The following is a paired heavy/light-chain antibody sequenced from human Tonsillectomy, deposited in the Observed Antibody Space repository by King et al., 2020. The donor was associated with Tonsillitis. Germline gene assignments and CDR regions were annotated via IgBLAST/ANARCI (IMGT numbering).Heavy chain of an antibody. CDR2: ISGSTVTI. J-gene: IGHJ3*02. CDR1: GFTFNNYG. V-gene: IGHV3-48*01. D-gene: IGHD1-1*01. Sequence: EVRLVESGGGLVQTGGSLRLSCSASGFTFNNYGMNWVRQAPGKGLEWISYISGSTVTIYYADSVKGRFTISRDKGEASVFLQMNTLRAEDTAVYYCAREPLAGPTAYAFDIWGQGTMVTVSS. CDR3: AREPLAGPTAYAFDI.
Light chain of an antibody. CDR1: QSLSGY. Sequence: DIQMTQSPSTLSASVGDRVTITCRASQSLSGYLAWYQQKPGKAPKLLIYKASSLNSGVPSRFSGSESGTEFTLTINSLQPDDFATYYCQQYNSYSPYTFGQGTKLEIK. V-gene: IGKV1-5*03. J-gene: IGKJ2*01. CDR2: KAS. CDR3: QQYNSYSPYT.